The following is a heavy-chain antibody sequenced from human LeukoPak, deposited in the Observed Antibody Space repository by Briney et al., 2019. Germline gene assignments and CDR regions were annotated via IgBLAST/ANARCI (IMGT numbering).Heavy chain of an antibody. CDR3: ARPLSLGYCSGGSCYGRGAWFDR. CDR2: IYHSGST. V-gene: IGHV4-4*02. D-gene: IGHD2-15*01. CDR1: GGSISSTNW. Sequence: TSETLSLTCGVSGGSISSTNWWSWVRQPPGKRLEWIGQIYHSGSTNYNPSLKSRVTISVDKSKNQFSLKLRSVTAADTAVYYCARPLSLGYCSGGSCYGRGAWFDRWGQGTLVTVSS. J-gene: IGHJ5*02.